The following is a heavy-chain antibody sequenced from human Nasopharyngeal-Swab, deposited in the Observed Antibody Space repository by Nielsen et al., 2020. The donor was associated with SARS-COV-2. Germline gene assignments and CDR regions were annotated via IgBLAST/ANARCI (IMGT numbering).Heavy chain of an antibody. J-gene: IGHJ6*02. CDR1: GLTFSRYA. CDR2: ISGSGDTT. Sequence: GGAVRLSCAASGLTFSRYAMSWVRPAPGKGLEWVSIISGSGDTTYYADSVKDRFTISRDNSKNTLYLQTNSLRVEDTAVYYCVKAPYLRGLDVWGQGTTVTVSS. D-gene: IGHD2-21*01. V-gene: IGHV3-23*01. CDR3: VKAPYLRGLDV.